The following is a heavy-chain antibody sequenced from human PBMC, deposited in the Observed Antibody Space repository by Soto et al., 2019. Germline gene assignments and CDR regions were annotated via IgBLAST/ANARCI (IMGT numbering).Heavy chain of an antibody. V-gene: IGHV1-69*13. CDR3: AIDIVGATKAYYFDY. CDR1: GGTFSSYA. D-gene: IGHD1-26*01. J-gene: IGHJ4*02. CDR2: IIPIFGTA. Sequence: GASVKVSCKASGGTFSSYAISWVRQAPGQGLEWMGGIIPIFGTANYAQKFQGRVTITADESTSTACMELSSLRSEDTAVYYCAIDIVGATKAYYFDYWGQGTLVTVSS.